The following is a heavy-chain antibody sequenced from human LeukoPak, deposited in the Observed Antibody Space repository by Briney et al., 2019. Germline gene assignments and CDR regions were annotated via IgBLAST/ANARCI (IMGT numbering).Heavy chain of an antibody. Sequence: GGSLRLSCAASGFTFSTYSLNWVRQAPGKGLEWVSSTSSRSTYIYYADSVKGRFTISRDNAKNSLYLQMNSLRAEDTAVYYCARGGDYLDFWGQGTLVTVSS. CDR1: GFTFSTYS. CDR3: ARGGDYLDF. J-gene: IGHJ4*02. V-gene: IGHV3-21*04. CDR2: TSSRSTYI.